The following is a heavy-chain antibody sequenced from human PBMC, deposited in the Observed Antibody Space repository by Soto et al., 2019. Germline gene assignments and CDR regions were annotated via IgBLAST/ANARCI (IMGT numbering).Heavy chain of an antibody. Sequence: QLHLVQSGAVVKKPGASVTASCSASGYPVTAYYMHWVRQAPGRGLEWMGGINPATGAGKYTPTFQGRVTLRMATSTSTVFMELSGLTAEDTAVFYCVRGGGVGVAGSAAFDMWGQGTLVTVSS. D-gene: IGHD3-3*01. CDR3: VRGGGVGVAGSAAFDM. V-gene: IGHV1-2*02. J-gene: IGHJ3*02. CDR2: INPATGAG. CDR1: GYPVTAYY.